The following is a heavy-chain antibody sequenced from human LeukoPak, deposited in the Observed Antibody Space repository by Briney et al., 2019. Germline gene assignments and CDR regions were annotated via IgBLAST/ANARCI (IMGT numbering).Heavy chain of an antibody. V-gene: IGHV5-51*01. CDR1: GYILTRNW. CDR2: AYPGDSGA. J-gene: IGHJ4*02. Sequence: GESLKISCKISGYILTRNWIGWVRQVPGKGLEWMGLAYPGDSGAKYSPSFQGQVTFSVDKSISTAYLQFISLKASDTAIYYCKRFGYTSSLDYWGQGTLVTVSS. D-gene: IGHD6-13*01. CDR3: KRFGYTSSLDY.